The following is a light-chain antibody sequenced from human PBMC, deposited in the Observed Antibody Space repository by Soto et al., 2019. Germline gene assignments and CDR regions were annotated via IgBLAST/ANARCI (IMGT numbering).Light chain of an antibody. CDR1: SSDVGGYNY. Sequence: QSALTQPRSVSGSPGQSVTISCTGTSSDVGGYNYVSWYQQHPGKAPKLMIYDVSKRPSGVPDRFSGSKSGNTASLTISGLQAEDEADYYCCSYAGSYTFVVFGEGTKLTAL. V-gene: IGLV2-11*01. J-gene: IGLJ2*01. CDR2: DVS. CDR3: CSYAGSYTFVV.